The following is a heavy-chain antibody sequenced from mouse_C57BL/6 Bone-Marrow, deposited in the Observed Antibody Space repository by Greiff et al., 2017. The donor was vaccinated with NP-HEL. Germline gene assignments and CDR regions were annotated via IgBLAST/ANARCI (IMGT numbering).Heavy chain of an antibody. D-gene: IGHD1-1*01. CDR1: GYAFTNYL. Sequence: VQLQQSGAELVRPGTSVKVSCKASGYAFTNYLIEWVKQRPGQGLEWIGVINPGSGGTNYNEKFKGRATLTADKSSSTAYMQLSSLTSEDSAVYFCARSGYGSSPAGFAYWGQGTLVTVSA. J-gene: IGHJ3*01. CDR2: INPGSGGT. CDR3: ARSGYGSSPAGFAY. V-gene: IGHV1-54*01.